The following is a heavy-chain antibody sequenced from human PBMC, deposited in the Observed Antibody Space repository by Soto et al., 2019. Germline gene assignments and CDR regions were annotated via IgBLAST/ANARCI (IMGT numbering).Heavy chain of an antibody. CDR3: ARGRGSTGTTYYFDY. Sequence: SSETLSLTCSVSGASISSYYWTWIRQPAGKGLEWIGRIYTSGTTNYNPSLESRVTMSGDTSKNQFSLRLSSVTAADTAGYYCARGRGSTGTTYYFDYWGQGTLVTVSS. J-gene: IGHJ4*02. CDR2: IYTSGTT. CDR1: GASISSYY. V-gene: IGHV4-4*07. D-gene: IGHD1-1*01.